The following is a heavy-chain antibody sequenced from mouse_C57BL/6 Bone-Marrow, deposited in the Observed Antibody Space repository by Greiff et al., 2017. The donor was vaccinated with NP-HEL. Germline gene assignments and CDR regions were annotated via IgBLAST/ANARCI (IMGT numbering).Heavy chain of an antibody. CDR2: INPNNGGT. D-gene: IGHD4-1*01. Sequence: EVQLQESGPELVKPGASVKMSCKASGYTFTDYNMHWVKQSHGKSLEWIGYINPNNGGTSYNQKFKGKATLTVNKSSSTAYMELRGLTSEDSAVYYCARDNWDWYFDVWGTGTTVTVSS. J-gene: IGHJ1*03. CDR1: GYTFTDYN. V-gene: IGHV1-22*01. CDR3: ARDNWDWYFDV.